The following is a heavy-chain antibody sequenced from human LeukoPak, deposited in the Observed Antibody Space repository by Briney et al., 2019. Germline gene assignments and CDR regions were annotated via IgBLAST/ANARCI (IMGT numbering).Heavy chain of an antibody. V-gene: IGHV3-23*01. Sequence: QPGGSLRLSCAASGFTFSSYAMSWVRQAPGKGLEWVSAISGSGGSTYYADSVKGRFTISRDNSKNTLYLQMNSLRAEDTAVYYCARDGSSSAGGDGWFDHWGQGTLVTVSS. CDR1: GFTFSSYA. J-gene: IGHJ5*02. D-gene: IGHD6-6*01. CDR2: ISGSGGST. CDR3: ARDGSSSAGGDGWFDH.